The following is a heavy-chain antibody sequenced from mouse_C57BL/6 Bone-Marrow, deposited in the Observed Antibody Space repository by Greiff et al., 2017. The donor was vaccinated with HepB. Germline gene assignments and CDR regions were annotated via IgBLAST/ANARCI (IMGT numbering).Heavy chain of an antibody. CDR2: IRNKANGYTT. J-gene: IGHJ3*01. CDR1: GFTFTDYY. CDR3: ARWGYGSSLWFAY. V-gene: IGHV7-3*01. Sequence: EVKLVESGGGLVQPGGSLSLSCAASGFTFTDYYMSWVRQPPGKALEWLGFIRNKANGYTTEYSASVKGRFTISRDNSQSILYLQMNALRAEDSATYYCARWGYGSSLWFAYWGQGTLVTVSA. D-gene: IGHD1-1*01.